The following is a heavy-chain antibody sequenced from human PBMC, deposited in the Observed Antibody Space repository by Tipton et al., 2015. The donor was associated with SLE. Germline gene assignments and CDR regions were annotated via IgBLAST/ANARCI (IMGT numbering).Heavy chain of an antibody. Sequence: TLSLTCAVYGESISGYYWSWIRQPPGKGLEWIGEINHSGSTNYNPSLKSRVTIAVDTSKKQLSLKVTSVTAADTAVYYCARLYGSGSPLDCYYYGMDVWGQGTTVTVSS. CDR2: INHSGST. J-gene: IGHJ6*02. CDR1: GESISGYY. V-gene: IGHV4-34*01. CDR3: ARLYGSGSPLDCYYYGMDV. D-gene: IGHD3-10*01.